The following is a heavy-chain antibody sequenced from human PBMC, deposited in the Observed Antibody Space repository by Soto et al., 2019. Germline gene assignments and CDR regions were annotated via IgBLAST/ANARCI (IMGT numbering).Heavy chain of an antibody. D-gene: IGHD3-10*01. CDR2: INWNGGST. CDR1: GFTFDDYG. Sequence: EVQLVESGGGVVRPGGSLRLSCAASGFTFDDYGMSWVRQAPGKGLEWVSGINWNGGSTGYADSVKGRFTISRDNAKNSLYLQMNSLRAEDTALYHCARTRSISDLWFGELPQNYYYYYYMDVWGKGTTVTVSS. V-gene: IGHV3-20*01. J-gene: IGHJ6*03. CDR3: ARTRSISDLWFGELPQNYYYYYYMDV.